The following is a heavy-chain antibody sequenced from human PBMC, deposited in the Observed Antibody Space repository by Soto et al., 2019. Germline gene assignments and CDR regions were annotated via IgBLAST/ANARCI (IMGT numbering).Heavy chain of an antibody. CDR1: GFTFSSYA. CDR3: ANVQLARPGRAFDI. D-gene: IGHD1-1*01. V-gene: IGHV3-23*01. J-gene: IGHJ3*02. CDR2: ISGSGGST. Sequence: PGGCLRLSCAASGFTFSSYAMSWVRQAPGKGLEWVSAISGSGGSTYYADSVKGRFTISRDNSKNTLYLQMNSLSAEDTAVYYCANVQLARPGRAFDIWGQGTMVTVSS.